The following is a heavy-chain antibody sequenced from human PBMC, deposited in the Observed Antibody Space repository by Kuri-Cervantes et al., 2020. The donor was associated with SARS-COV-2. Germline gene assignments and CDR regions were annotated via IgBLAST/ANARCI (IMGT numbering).Heavy chain of an antibody. J-gene: IGHJ4*02. D-gene: IGHD2-21*01. CDR1: GFTFSNYA. Sequence: GESLKISCAASGFTFSNYAIHWVRQAPGKGLAWVAVISYDGNNKYYADSVKGRFTISRDDSKNTLYLQMNSLRVEDTAVYYCARDRVGVQDFWGQGTLVTVSS. CDR2: ISYDGNNK. CDR3: ARDRVGVQDF. V-gene: IGHV3-30-3*01.